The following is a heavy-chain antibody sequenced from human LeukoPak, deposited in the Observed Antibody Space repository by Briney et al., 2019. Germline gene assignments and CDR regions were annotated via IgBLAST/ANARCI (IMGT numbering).Heavy chain of an antibody. CDR1: GYTFTSYG. CDR3: ARDYLVVVPAAIVY. Sequence: ASVKVSCKASGYTFTSYGISWVRQALGQGLEWMGWISAYNGNTNYAQKLQGRVTMTTDTSTSTAYMELRSLRSDDTAVYYCARDYLVVVPAAIVYWGQGTLVTVSS. D-gene: IGHD2-2*01. CDR2: ISAYNGNT. V-gene: IGHV1-18*01. J-gene: IGHJ4*02.